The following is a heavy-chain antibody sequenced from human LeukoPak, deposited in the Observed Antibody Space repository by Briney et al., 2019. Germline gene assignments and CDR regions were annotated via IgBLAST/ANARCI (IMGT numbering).Heavy chain of an antibody. CDR2: IYYSGST. CDR1: GGSFSGYY. CDR3: ARVYYYGSGSYYMGPYYFDY. V-gene: IGHV4-34*01. J-gene: IGHJ4*02. Sequence: SETLSLTCAVYGGSFSGYYWGWIRQPPGKGLEWIGSIYYSGSTYYNPSLKSRVTISVDTSKNQFSLKLSSVTAADTAVYYCARVYYYGSGSYYMGPYYFDYWGQGTLVTVSS. D-gene: IGHD3-10*01.